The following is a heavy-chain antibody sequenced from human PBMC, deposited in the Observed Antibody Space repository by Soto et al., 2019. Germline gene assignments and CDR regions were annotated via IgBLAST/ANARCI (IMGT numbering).Heavy chain of an antibody. V-gene: IGHV3-13*04. CDR1: GFTFSSYD. CDR2: IGTAGDT. J-gene: IGHJ6*02. D-gene: IGHD2-8*01. CDR3: ARGMGYFDYCYYGMGV. Sequence: GGSLRLSCAASGFTFSSYDMHWVRQATGKGLEWVSAIGTAGDTYYPGSVKGRFTISRENAKNSLYLQMNSLRAGDTAVYYCARGMGYFDYCYYGMGVWGQGT.